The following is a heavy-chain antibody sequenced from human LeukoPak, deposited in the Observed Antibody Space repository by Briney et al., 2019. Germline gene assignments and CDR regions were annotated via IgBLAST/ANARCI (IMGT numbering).Heavy chain of an antibody. CDR3: ARGGRDGYNYEPNWFDP. CDR2: INHSGST. D-gene: IGHD5-24*01. Sequence: SETLSLTCAVYGGSFSGYYWSWIRQPPGKGLEWIGEINHSGSTNYNPSLKSRVTISVDTSKNQFSLKLRSVTAADTAVYYCARGGRDGYNYEPNWFDPWGQGTLVTVSS. V-gene: IGHV4-34*01. CDR1: GGSFSGYY. J-gene: IGHJ5*02.